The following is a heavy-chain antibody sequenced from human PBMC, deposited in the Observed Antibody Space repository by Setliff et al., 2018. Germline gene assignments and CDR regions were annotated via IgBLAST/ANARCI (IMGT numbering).Heavy chain of an antibody. J-gene: IGHJ3*02. CDR3: AREAPGYAFDI. V-gene: IGHV4-30-4*08. Sequence: SSETLSLTCTVSGGSISSGDYYWSWICQPPGKGLEWIGYIYYSGSTYYNPSLKSRVTISVDTSKNQFSLKLSSVTAADTAVYYCAREAPGYAFDIWGQGTMVTVSS. D-gene: IGHD1-1*01. CDR1: GGSISSGDYY. CDR2: IYYSGST.